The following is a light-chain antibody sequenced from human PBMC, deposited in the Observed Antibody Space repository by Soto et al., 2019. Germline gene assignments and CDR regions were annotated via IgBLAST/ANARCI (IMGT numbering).Light chain of an antibody. V-gene: IGLV1-44*01. J-gene: IGLJ1*01. CDR3: AAWDDSLNGRYV. Sequence: QAVVTQPPSASGTPGQRVTISCSGSRSNIERNTVNWYQQLPGTAPRLLIYNNYQRPSGVPDRFSGSKSGTSASLAISGLQSEDEADYYCAAWDDSLNGRYVFGTGTKLTVL. CDR2: NNY. CDR1: RSNIERNT.